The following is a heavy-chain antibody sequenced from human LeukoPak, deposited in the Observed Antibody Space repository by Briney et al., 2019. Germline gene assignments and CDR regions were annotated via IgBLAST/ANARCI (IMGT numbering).Heavy chain of an antibody. CDR2: IKQDGSEK. V-gene: IGHV3-7*01. Sequence: QPGGSLRLSCAAAGFTFSSYWMSWVRQAPGKGLEWVANIKQDGSEKYYVDSVKGRFTISRDNAKNSLYLQMNSLRAEDTAVYYCARFGSGWYRDYWGQGTLVTVSS. CDR1: GFTFSSYW. D-gene: IGHD6-19*01. CDR3: ARFGSGWYRDY. J-gene: IGHJ4*02.